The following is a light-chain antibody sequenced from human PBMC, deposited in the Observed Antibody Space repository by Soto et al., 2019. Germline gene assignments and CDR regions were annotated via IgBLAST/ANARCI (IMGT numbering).Light chain of an antibody. V-gene: IGLV1-40*01. CDR3: QSYDSSLVV. CDR1: SSNIGAGYD. CDR2: GNS. J-gene: IGLJ2*01. Sequence: QSVLTQPPSVSGAPGQRVTISCTGSSSNIGAGYDVHWYQQLPGTAPKLLIYGNSNRPSGVPYRVSGSKSDTSASLAITGLQAEDEADYYCQSYDSSLVVFGGGSKLTVL.